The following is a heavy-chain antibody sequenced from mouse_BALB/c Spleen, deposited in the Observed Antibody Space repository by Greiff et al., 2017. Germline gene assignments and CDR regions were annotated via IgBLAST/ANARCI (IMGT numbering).Heavy chain of an antibody. D-gene: IGHD1-1*01. CDR3: ARDRYYYGSYWYFDV. CDR1: GFSLTSYG. V-gene: IGHV2-9*02. Sequence: VKLEESGPGLVAPSQSLSITCTVSGFSLTSYGVHWVRQPPGKGLEWLGVIWAGGSTNYNSALMSRLSISKDNSKSQVFLKMNSLQTDDTAMYYCARDRYYYGSYWYFDVWGAGTTVTVSS. J-gene: IGHJ1*01. CDR2: IWAGGST.